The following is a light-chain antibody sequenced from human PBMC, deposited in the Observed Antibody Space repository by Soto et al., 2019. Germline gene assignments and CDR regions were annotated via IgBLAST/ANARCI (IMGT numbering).Light chain of an antibody. CDR2: GAS. J-gene: IGKJ1*01. CDR1: QSVSSTY. CDR3: QQYGSSPRT. V-gene: IGKV3-20*01. Sequence: EIVLTQSPGTLSLSPGERATLSCRASQSVSSTYLAWYQQKPGQAPRLLISGASSRATGIPDRFSGSGSGNDFTLTISRLEPEDFAVYYCQQYGSSPRTFGQGTKVEIK.